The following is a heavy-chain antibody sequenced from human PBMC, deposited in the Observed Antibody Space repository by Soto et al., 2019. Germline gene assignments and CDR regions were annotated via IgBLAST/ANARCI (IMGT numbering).Heavy chain of an antibody. CDR1: GGTFSSYA. Sequence: ASVKVSCKASGGTFSSYAISWVRQAPGQGLEWMGGIIPIFGTANYAQKFQGRVTITADESTSTAYMELSSLRSEDTAVYYCARGPTRYSGYGISYFDYWGQGTLVTVSS. D-gene: IGHD5-12*01. J-gene: IGHJ4*02. CDR3: ARGPTRYSGYGISYFDY. CDR2: IIPIFGTA. V-gene: IGHV1-69*13.